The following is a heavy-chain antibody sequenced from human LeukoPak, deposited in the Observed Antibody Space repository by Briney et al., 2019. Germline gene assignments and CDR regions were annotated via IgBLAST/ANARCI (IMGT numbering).Heavy chain of an antibody. CDR2: IRSKPNSYAT. CDR1: GFTFSGSA. Sequence: GGSLRLSCAASGFTFSGSAMHWVRQASGRGLEWVGRIRSKPNSYATTYAASVKGRFTISRDDSKNTLYLQMNSLKPEDTAVYFCTTDLRWEFPPPGYWGQGTLVTVSS. D-gene: IGHD3-10*01. J-gene: IGHJ4*02. CDR3: TTDLRWEFPPPGY. V-gene: IGHV3-73*01.